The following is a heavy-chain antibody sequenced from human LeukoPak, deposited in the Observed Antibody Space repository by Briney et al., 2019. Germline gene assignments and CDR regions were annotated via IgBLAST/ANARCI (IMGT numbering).Heavy chain of an antibody. V-gene: IGHV3-74*01. CDR3: ARVFLYCSGGSCYSDY. CDR1: GFSFSSYW. D-gene: IGHD2-15*01. Sequence: GGSLRLSCAASGFSFSSYWMHWVRQAPGKGLVWVSRINNDGTATVYADSAKGRFTISRDNAKNTLSLQMNSLSAEDTAVYYCARVFLYCSGGSCYSDYWGQGTLVTVSS. J-gene: IGHJ4*02. CDR2: INNDGTAT.